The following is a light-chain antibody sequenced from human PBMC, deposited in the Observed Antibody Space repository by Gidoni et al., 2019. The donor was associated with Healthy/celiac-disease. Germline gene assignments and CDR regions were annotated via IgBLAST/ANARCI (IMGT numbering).Light chain of an antibody. V-gene: IGKV1-39*01. CDR3: QQSDSTSTWT. CDR1: QSISSY. J-gene: IGKJ1*01. Sequence: DIQMTQSPSSLSASVGDRVTITCRASQSISSYLNWYQQKPGKAPKHLIYAASSLQSGVPSRFSGRGSVTDFTLTISSLQPEDFATYYCQQSDSTSTWTFGQGTKVEIK. CDR2: AAS.